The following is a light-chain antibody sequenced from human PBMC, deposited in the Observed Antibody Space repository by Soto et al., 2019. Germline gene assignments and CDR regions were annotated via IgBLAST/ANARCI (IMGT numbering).Light chain of an antibody. CDR2: GAS. CDR1: QSVTTR. CDR3: QQYGGSPST. J-gene: IGKJ5*01. Sequence: IDLTQSPGTLSLSPGERVTLSCRASQSVTTRLAWYQHKPGQAPTLLMSGASNRASGVPVRFSGSGSGTDFTLTITRLEPEDFALYYCQQYGGSPSTFGLGTRLEIK. V-gene: IGKV3-20*01.